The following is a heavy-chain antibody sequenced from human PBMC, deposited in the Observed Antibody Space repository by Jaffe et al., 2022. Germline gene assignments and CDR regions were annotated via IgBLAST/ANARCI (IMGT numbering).Heavy chain of an antibody. CDR1: GGSISSSSYY. V-gene: IGHV4-39*01. D-gene: IGHD3-9*01. CDR2: IYYSGST. CDR3: ARHRRYTDWFDP. Sequence: QLQLQESGPGLVKPSETLSLTCTVSGGSISSSSYYWGWIRQPPGKGLEWIGSIYYSGSTYYNPSLKSRVTISVDTSKNQFSLKLSSVTAADTAVYYCARHRRYTDWFDPWGQGTLVTVSS. J-gene: IGHJ5*02.